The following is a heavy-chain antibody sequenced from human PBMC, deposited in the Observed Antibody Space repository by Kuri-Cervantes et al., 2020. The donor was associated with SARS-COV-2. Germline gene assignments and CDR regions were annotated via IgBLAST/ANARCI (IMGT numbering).Heavy chain of an antibody. CDR3: ARDRSYYYYYMDV. V-gene: IGHV3-30*04. Sequence: GESLKISCAASGFTFSSYAMHWVRQAPGKGLEWVAVISYDGSNKYYADSVKGRFTISRDNSKNTLYLQVNSLRAEDTAVYYCARDRSYYYYYMDVWGKGTTVTVSS. CDR1: GFTFSSYA. J-gene: IGHJ6*03. CDR2: ISYDGSNK.